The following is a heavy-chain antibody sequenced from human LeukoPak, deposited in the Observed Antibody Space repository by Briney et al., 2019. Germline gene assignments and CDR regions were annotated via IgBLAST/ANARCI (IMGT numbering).Heavy chain of an antibody. CDR3: TRDIDYYDSSGYYAPGGDY. Sequence: SGGSLRLSCTASGFTFGDYAMSWVRQAPGKGLEWVGFIRSKAYGGTTEYAASVKGRFTISRDDSKSIAYLQMNSLKTEDTAVYYCTRDIDYYDSSGYYAPGGDYWGQGTLVTVSS. J-gene: IGHJ4*02. V-gene: IGHV3-49*04. CDR2: IRSKAYGGTT. D-gene: IGHD3-22*01. CDR1: GFTFGDYA.